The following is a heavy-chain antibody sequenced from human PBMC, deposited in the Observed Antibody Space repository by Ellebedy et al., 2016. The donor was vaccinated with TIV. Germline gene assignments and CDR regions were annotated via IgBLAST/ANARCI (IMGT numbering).Heavy chain of an antibody. J-gene: IGHJ6*02. CDR2: IYYSGST. CDR3: ARVGSTDLYYYYGMDV. CDR1: SGSISSYY. D-gene: IGHD6-25*01. Sequence: ESLKISCTVSSGSISSYYWSWIRQPPGKGLEWIGYIYYSGSTNYNPSLKSRVTISVDTSKNQFSLKLSSVTAADTAVYYCARVGSTDLYYYYGMDVWGQGTTVTVSS. V-gene: IGHV4-59*01.